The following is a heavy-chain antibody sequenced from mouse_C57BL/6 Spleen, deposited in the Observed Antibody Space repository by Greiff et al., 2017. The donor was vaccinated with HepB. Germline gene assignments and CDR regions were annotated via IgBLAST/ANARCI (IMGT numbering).Heavy chain of an antibody. D-gene: IGHD2-2*01. V-gene: IGHV1-53*01. Sequence: QVQLQQPGTELVKPGASVKLSCKASGYTFTSYWMHWVKQRPGQGLEWIGNINPSNGGTNYNEKFKSKATLTVDKSSSTAYMQLSSLTSEDSAVYYCARGGGYDEGGGGYFDYWGQGTTLTVSS. CDR3: ARGGGYDEGGGGYFDY. J-gene: IGHJ2*01. CDR1: GYTFTSYW. CDR2: INPSNGGT.